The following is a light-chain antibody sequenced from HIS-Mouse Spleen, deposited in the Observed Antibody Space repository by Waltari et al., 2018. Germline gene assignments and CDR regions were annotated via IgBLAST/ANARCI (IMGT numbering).Light chain of an antibody. CDR1: SSNIGSNY. CDR3: AAWDDSLSGPV. Sequence: QSVLTQPPSASGTPGQRVTNSCSGSSSNIGSNYVYWYQQLPGTAPKLLIYRNNHRPSGVPDRFSGSKSGTSASLAISGLRSEDEADYYCAAWDDSLSGPVFGGGTKLTVL. CDR2: RNN. J-gene: IGLJ3*02. V-gene: IGLV1-47*01.